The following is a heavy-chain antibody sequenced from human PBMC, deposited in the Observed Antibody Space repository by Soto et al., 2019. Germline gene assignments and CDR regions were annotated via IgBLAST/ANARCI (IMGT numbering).Heavy chain of an antibody. CDR2: IYYSGST. J-gene: IGHJ6*02. CDR3: ARASTVTTRYGMDV. V-gene: IGHV4-59*01. CDR1: GGSISSYY. D-gene: IGHD4-17*01. Sequence: SETLSLTCTVSGGSISSYYWSWIRQSPGKGLEWLGYIYYSGSTNYNPYLKSRVTISVDTSKNQFSLKLSSVTAADTAVYYCARASTVTTRYGMDVWGQGTTVTVSS.